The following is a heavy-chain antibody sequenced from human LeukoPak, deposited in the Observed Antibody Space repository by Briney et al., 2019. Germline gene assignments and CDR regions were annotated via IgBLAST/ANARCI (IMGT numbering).Heavy chain of an antibody. CDR3: AREDPDRELSGGSYVWV. CDR2: MNPNSGNT. Sequence: APVKVSCKASGYTFTSYDINWVRQATGQGLEWMGWMNPNSGNTGYAQKFQGRVTMTRDMSTSTVYMELSSLRSEDTAVYYCAREDPDRELSGGSYVWVWGQGTLVTVSS. D-gene: IGHD1-26*01. V-gene: IGHV1-8*01. CDR1: GYTFTSYD. J-gene: IGHJ4*02.